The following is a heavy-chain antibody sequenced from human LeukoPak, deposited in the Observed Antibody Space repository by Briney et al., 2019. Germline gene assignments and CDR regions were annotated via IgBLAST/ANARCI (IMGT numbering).Heavy chain of an antibody. J-gene: IGHJ2*01. CDR3: TAQVFCSGRSCYSHWYFDL. CDR2: IRSKGYGGTT. Sequence: GGSLRLSCTASGFTFCDYAMSWVRQAPGKGGEGGGFIRSKGYGGTTEYASSVKGRFTISRDDSKSFAYLQMNSLTTEHTAVYYCTAQVFCSGRSCYSHWYFDLWGRGTLVTVSS. V-gene: IGHV3-49*04. CDR1: GFTFCDYA. D-gene: IGHD2-15*01.